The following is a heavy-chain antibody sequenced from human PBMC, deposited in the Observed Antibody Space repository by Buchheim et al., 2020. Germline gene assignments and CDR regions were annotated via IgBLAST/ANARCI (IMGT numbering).Heavy chain of an antibody. Sequence: EVQLLESGGGLVQSGGSLRLSCAASGFTFSNHVMSWVRQAPGKGLEWVSSISGSGTATNYADSVKGRFTISRDNSKDTLYLQMNSLRVEDTAIYYCSKHSGYNWNYRVGGFDPWGPGTL. V-gene: IGHV3-23*01. D-gene: IGHD1-7*01. J-gene: IGHJ5*02. CDR2: ISGSGTAT. CDR1: GFTFSNHV. CDR3: SKHSGYNWNYRVGGFDP.